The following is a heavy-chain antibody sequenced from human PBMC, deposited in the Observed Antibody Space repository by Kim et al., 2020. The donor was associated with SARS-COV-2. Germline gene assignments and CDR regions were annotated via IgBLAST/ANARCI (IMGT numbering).Heavy chain of an antibody. Sequence: ASVKVSCKVSGYTLTELSMHWVRQAPGKGLEWMGGFDPEDGETIYAQKFQGRVTMTEDTSTDTAYMELISLRSEDTAVYYCATGPPYCSSTSCGWFDPWGQGTLVTVSS. CDR1: GYTLTELS. J-gene: IGHJ5*02. V-gene: IGHV1-24*01. CDR3: ATGPPYCSSTSCGWFDP. CDR2: FDPEDGET. D-gene: IGHD2-2*01.